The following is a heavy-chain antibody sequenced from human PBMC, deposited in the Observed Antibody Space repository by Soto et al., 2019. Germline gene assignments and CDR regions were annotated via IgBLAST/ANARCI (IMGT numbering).Heavy chain of an antibody. Sequence: ASVKVSGKASGYTFTSYDINGVRQATGQGREGMGWMNPNSGNTGYAQKFQGRVTMTRNTSISTAYMELSSLRSEDTAVYYCARVPSRGYYYDSSGYYAYWGQGTLVTVSS. V-gene: IGHV1-8*01. CDR2: MNPNSGNT. CDR1: GYTFTSYD. CDR3: ARVPSRGYYYDSSGYYAY. J-gene: IGHJ4*02. D-gene: IGHD3-22*01.